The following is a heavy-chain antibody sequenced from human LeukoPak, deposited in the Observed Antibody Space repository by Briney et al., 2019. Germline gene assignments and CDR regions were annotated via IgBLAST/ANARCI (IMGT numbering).Heavy chain of an antibody. CDR2: ISSSSSYI. J-gene: IGHJ3*02. CDR3: ARGIGCSSTSCYGAFDI. Sequence: GGSLRLSCAASGFTFSSYSMNWVRQAPGKGLEWVSSISSSSSYIYYADSAKGRFTISRDNAKNSLYLQMNSLRAEDTAVYYCARGIGCSSTSCYGAFDIWGQGTMVTVSS. D-gene: IGHD2-2*01. CDR1: GFTFSSYS. V-gene: IGHV3-21*01.